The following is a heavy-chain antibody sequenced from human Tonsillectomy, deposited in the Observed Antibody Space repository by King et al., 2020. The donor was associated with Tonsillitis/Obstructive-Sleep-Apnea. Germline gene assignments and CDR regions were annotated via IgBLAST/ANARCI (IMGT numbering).Heavy chain of an antibody. CDR2: LDPEDGEA. V-gene: IGHV1-24*01. D-gene: IGHD1-1*01. CDR3: AIFSRARLERLKFYYGMDV. CDR1: GDTLSDFS. J-gene: IGHJ6*02. Sequence: VQLVQSGAEVKKPGASVKVSCKLSGDTLSDFSIFWVRQSRGKGLEWMGGLDPEDGEAVYAQKLQGRVTMTEDTSADTAYMELRSLRSEDTAVYYCAIFSRARLERLKFYYGMDVWGQGTTVTDSS.